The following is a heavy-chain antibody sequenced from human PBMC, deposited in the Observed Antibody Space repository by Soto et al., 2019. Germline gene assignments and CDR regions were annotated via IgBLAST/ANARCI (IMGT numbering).Heavy chain of an antibody. J-gene: IGHJ4*02. V-gene: IGHV3-23*01. CDR1: GVTFSSYA. D-gene: IGHD2-2*01. CDR2: ISGSAGSSGP. Sequence: GGSLRLSCAASGVTFSSYAMSWVRQAPGKGLEWVSVISGSAGSSGPSYADSVQGRFSISRDNARNTLYLQMNSLRGEDTAMYYCAKARCSTANCYVPEYWGQGTRVTVSS. CDR3: AKARCSTANCYVPEY.